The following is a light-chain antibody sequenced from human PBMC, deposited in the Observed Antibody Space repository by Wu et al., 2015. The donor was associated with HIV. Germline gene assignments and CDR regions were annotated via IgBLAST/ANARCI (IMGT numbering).Light chain of an antibody. J-gene: IGKJ2*03. CDR3: QQTYSTPYS. CDR1: QSISNY. V-gene: IGKV1-39*01. CDR2: AAS. Sequence: DIQMTQSPSSLSASGGDRVTITCRASQSISNYLNWYQQKPGKAPNLLMYAASNLQSGVPSRFSGSGSGTDFTLTISSLQPEDYATYYCQQTYSTPYSFGQGTKLEI.